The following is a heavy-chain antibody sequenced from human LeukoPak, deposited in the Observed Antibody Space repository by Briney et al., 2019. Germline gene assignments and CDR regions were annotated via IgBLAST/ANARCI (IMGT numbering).Heavy chain of an antibody. V-gene: IGHV3-21*04. D-gene: IGHD2-2*01. Sequence: GGPLRLSCAASGFTFSSYSMNWVRQAPGKGLEWVSCISSSSSYIYYADSVKGRFTISRDNAKNSLHLQMNSLRAEDTALYHCARVDSSTSCCTNDYWGQGTLVTVSS. CDR1: GFTFSSYS. J-gene: IGHJ4*02. CDR2: ISSSSSYI. CDR3: ARVDSSTSCCTNDY.